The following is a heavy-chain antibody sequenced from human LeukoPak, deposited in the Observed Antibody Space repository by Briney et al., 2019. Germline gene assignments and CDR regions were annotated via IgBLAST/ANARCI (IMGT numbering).Heavy chain of an antibody. D-gene: IGHD3-3*01. Sequence: PSETLSLTCAVYGGSFSGYYWSWIRQPPGKGLEWIGEINHSGSTNYNPSLKSRVTISVDTSKNQFSLKLSSVTAADTAVYYCARPILGAPSRKTYYYYMDVWGKGTTVTISS. CDR3: ARPILGAPSRKTYYYYMDV. J-gene: IGHJ6*03. CDR2: INHSGST. CDR1: GGSFSGYY. V-gene: IGHV4-34*01.